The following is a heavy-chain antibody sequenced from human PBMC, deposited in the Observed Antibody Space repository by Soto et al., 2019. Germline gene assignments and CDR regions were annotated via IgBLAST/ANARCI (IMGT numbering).Heavy chain of an antibody. CDR2: VYYNGNT. D-gene: IGHD1-26*01. CDR1: GGSTSSSSYQ. CDR3: ARLSGSYNDRYFDY. J-gene: IGHJ4*02. V-gene: IGHV4-39*01. Sequence: ETLSLTCTVSGGSTSSSSYQWVWIRQPPGKGLEWIGNVYYNGNTYYKASLKSRVIISVDTSNNQFSLKVKSVTAADTAVYYCARLSGSYNDRYFDYWGQGTLVTVSS.